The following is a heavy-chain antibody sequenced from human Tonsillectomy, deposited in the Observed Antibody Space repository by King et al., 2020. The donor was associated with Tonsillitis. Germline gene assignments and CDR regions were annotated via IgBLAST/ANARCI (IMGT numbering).Heavy chain of an antibody. J-gene: IGHJ3*02. CDR2: IRSTAYGETT. CDR1: GFTFGDYA. Sequence: VQLVESGGDLVQPGRSLRLSCTASGFTFGDYAMTWFRQAPGKGLEWVGFIRSTAYGETTQYAASVKGRFNISRDDSKSIAYLQMNSLKTEDTAVYYCTREGTVYYDSSVHQNDAFDIWGQGTMVTVSS. V-gene: IGHV3-49*03. D-gene: IGHD3-22*01. CDR3: TREGTVYYDSSVHQNDAFDI.